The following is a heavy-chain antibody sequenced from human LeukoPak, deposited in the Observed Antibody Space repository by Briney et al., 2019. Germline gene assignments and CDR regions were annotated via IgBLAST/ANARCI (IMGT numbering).Heavy chain of an antibody. J-gene: IGHJ4*02. V-gene: IGHV3-23*01. D-gene: IGHD1-26*01. CDR3: AKGRTLVGGSTRSYDY. Sequence: GGSLRLSCAASGFTFSNYWMHWVRQAPGKGLVWVSTISGSDDSTYYAGSVKGRFTISRDNSKHTLYLQMNSLRVEDTAVYYCAKGRTLVGGSTRSYDYWGQGTLVTVSS. CDR1: GFTFSNYW. CDR2: ISGSDDST.